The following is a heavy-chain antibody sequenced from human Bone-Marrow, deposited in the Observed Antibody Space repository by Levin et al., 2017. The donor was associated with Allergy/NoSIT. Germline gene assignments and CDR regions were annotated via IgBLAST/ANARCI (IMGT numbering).Heavy chain of an antibody. Sequence: PGGSLRLSCSASGFIFSDHSINWVRQAPGKGLEWVSSISGDSRYIHYADSVKGRVTISRDNAKNTLYLQLDRLRAEDTAMYYCARMGASRSSSGYYFDFWGQGTLVTVSS. CDR2: ISGDSRYI. V-gene: IGHV3-21*01. CDR3: ARMGASRSSSGYYFDF. D-gene: IGHD4/OR15-4a*01. CDR1: GFIFSDHS. J-gene: IGHJ4*02.